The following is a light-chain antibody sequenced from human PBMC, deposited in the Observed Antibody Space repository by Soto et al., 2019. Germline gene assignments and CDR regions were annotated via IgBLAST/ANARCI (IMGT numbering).Light chain of an antibody. Sequence: DIQMTQSPSSLSASVGDRVTITCQVSQDISNYLNWYQQKPGKAPKLLIYDASNLETGVPSRFSGSGSGTDFTFTISSLQPEDIATYYCQQYDNLHLFGQRTRLEIK. CDR3: QQYDNLHL. V-gene: IGKV1-33*01. J-gene: IGKJ5*01. CDR1: QDISNY. CDR2: DAS.